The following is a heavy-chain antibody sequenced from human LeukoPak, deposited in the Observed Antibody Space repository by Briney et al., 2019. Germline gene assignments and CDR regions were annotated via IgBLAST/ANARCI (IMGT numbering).Heavy chain of an antibody. CDR3: ACSSTNYYYYGMDV. D-gene: IGHD2-2*01. J-gene: IGHJ6*02. Sequence: SETLSLTCAVYGGSFSGYYWSWIRQPPGKGLEWIGEINHSGSTNYNPSLKSRVTISVDTSKNQFPLKLSSVTAADTAVYYCACSSTNYYYYGMDVWGQGTTVTVSS. CDR2: INHSGST. V-gene: IGHV4-34*01. CDR1: GGSFSGYY.